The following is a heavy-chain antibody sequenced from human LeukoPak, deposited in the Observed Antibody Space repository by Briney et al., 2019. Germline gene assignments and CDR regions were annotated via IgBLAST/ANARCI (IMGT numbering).Heavy chain of an antibody. V-gene: IGHV3-53*04. J-gene: IGHJ3*02. D-gene: IGHD3-10*01. Sequence: GVSLRLSCAASGFTVSSNYMSWVRQAPGKGLEWVSVIYSGGSTYYADSVKGRFTFSRHNSKNTLYLQMDSLRTEDTAVYYCARLKLDRGSGAFDIWGQGTMVTVSS. CDR2: IYSGGST. CDR1: GFTVSSNY. CDR3: ARLKLDRGSGAFDI.